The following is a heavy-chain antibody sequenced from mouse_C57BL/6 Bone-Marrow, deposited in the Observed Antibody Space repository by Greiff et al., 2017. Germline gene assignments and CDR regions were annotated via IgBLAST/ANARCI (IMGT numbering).Heavy chain of an antibody. V-gene: IGHV1-7*01. CDR1: GYTFTSYW. Sequence: VQLQQSGAELAKPGASVKLSCKASGYTFTSYWMHWVKQRPGQGLEWIGYINPSSGYTKYNQKFKDKATLTADKSSSTAYMQLSSLTYEDSAVYYCARFPYGNYVVFYAMDYWGQGTSVTVSS. CDR3: ARFPYGNYVVFYAMDY. CDR2: INPSSGYT. D-gene: IGHD2-10*02. J-gene: IGHJ4*01.